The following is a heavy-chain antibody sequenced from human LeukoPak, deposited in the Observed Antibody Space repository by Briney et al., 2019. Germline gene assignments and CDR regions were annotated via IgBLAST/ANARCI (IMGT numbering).Heavy chain of an antibody. D-gene: IGHD7-27*01. CDR3: ARESWGFDY. V-gene: IGHV3-48*03. CDR2: ISSGGTTK. Sequence: PGGSLRLSCAASGFTFSSYEMNWVRQAPGKGLEWVSYISSGGTTKYYADSVKGRFTISRDNAKNSLYLQMNSLRAEDTAVYYCARESWGFDYWGQGPLVTVSS. J-gene: IGHJ4*02. CDR1: GFTFSSYE.